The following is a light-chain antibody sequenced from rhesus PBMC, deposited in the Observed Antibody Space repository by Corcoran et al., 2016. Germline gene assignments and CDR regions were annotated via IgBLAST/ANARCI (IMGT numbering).Light chain of an antibody. CDR3: QPYSSSPYS. CDR1: QRISSW. J-gene: IGKJ2*01. Sequence: DIQMTQSPSSLSASVGDTVTITFRASQRISSWLAWYQQNPGKAPKLLIDKASSLQSWAPSRFSGSGSGTDFTLTISGLQSEDFATYYCQPYSSSPYSFGQGTKVEIK. CDR2: KAS. V-gene: IGKV1-22*01.